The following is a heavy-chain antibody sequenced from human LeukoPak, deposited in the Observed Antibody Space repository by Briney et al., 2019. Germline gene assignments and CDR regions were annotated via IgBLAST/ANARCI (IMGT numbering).Heavy chain of an antibody. D-gene: IGHD3-10*02. Sequence: SETLSLTCIVSGDSVSSNRWGWIRQSPGKGLEWIGYIHDSGSSRYNPSLKSRVTISVDMSKHQFSLRLASVTAADTAVYYCARHGDVRGVIYLIDYWGQGTLVAVSS. CDR3: ARHGDVRGVIYLIDY. CDR2: IHDSGSS. CDR1: GDSVSSNR. V-gene: IGHV4-59*08. J-gene: IGHJ4*02.